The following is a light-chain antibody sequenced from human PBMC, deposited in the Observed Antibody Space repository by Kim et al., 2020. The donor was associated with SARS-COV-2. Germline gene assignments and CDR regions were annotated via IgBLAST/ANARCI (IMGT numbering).Light chain of an antibody. CDR3: AAWDDSLNAWV. CDR2: SDD. CDR1: ESNIGENI. Sequence: QRVVISCAGSESNIGENIVSWYQQFPGQAPRLLIYSDDRLSSGISDRFSASKSGTSASLSIDQLQSDDEADYFCAAWDDSLNAWVFGGGTKVTVL. V-gene: IGLV1-36*01. J-gene: IGLJ3*02.